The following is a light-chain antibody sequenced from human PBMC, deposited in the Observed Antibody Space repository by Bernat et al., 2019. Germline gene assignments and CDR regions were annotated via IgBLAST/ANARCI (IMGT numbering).Light chain of an antibody. Sequence: QSVLTQPPSASGTPGQRVTIPCSGSTFNIGNWYQQLPGTAPKLLIYNNNLRPSGVPDRFSGSKSGTSASLAISGLQSEDEADYYCAAWDDGLDGWVFGGGTKLIVL. V-gene: IGLV1-44*01. CDR1: TFNIG. J-gene: IGLJ3*02. CDR3: AAWDDGLDGWV. CDR2: NNN.